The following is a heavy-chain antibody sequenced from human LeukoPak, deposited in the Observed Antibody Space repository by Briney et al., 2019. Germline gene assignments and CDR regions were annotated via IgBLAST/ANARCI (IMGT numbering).Heavy chain of an antibody. D-gene: IGHD4/OR15-4a*01. CDR1: GGSVSSHF. CDR2: IYNSGIT. CDR3: ARDHQPAGAPGYYMDV. Sequence: KPSETLSLTCTVSGGSVSSHFWSWIRQPPGKGLEWIGYIYNSGITNYNPSLKSRVTMSVDTSKNQFSLMLRSVTAADTAVYYCARDHQPAGAPGYYMDVWGKGTTVTVSS. J-gene: IGHJ6*03. V-gene: IGHV4-59*02.